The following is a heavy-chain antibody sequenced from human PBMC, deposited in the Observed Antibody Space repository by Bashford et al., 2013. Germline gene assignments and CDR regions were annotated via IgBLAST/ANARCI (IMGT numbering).Heavy chain of an antibody. CDR1: GGSLNTFH. Sequence: SETLSLTCTVSGGSLNTFHWSWVRQPAGKGLEWIARIYTNNGNTDYNPSIQGRATVSLDTSKNQFSLYLRSVTAADTAVYFCARDCGFGDCYSGNWFDPWGQGILVTVSS. CDR3: ARDCGFGDCYSGNWFDP. D-gene: IGHD2-21*02. J-gene: IGHJ5*02. CDR2: IYTNNGNT. V-gene: IGHV4-4*07.